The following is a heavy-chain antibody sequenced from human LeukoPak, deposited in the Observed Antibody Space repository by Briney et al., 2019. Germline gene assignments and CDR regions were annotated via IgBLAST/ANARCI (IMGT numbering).Heavy chain of an antibody. Sequence: SGRSLRLSCAASGFTFSSYAMHWVRQAPGKGLEWVAVISYDGSNKYYADSVKGRFTISRDNSKNTLYLQMNSLRAEDTAVYYCARDDRGGVVLPHGDAFDIWGQGTMVTVSS. CDR1: GFTFSSYA. CDR2: ISYDGSNK. CDR3: ARDDRGGVVLPHGDAFDI. J-gene: IGHJ3*02. V-gene: IGHV3-30-3*01. D-gene: IGHD3-3*01.